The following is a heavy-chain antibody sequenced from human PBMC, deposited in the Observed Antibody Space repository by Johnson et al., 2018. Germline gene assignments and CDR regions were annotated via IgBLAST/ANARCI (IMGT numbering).Heavy chain of an antibody. Sequence: VQLQESGGGLVQPGGSLRLSCAASGFTFSSYWMHWVRQAPGKGLVWVSRINSDGSSTSYADSVKGRFTISRDNAKKTLYLQINSLRAEDTAVYYCATGRYCSGGSCSDPGFFQHWGQGTLVTVSS. D-gene: IGHD2-15*01. CDR3: ATGRYCSGGSCSDPGFFQH. V-gene: IGHV3-74*01. CDR2: INSDGSST. J-gene: IGHJ1*01. CDR1: GFTFSSYW.